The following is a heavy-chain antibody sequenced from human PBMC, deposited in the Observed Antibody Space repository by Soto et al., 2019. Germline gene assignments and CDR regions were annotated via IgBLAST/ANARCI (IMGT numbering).Heavy chain of an antibody. D-gene: IGHD3-16*01. Sequence: SETLSLTCAVSGFSISSSSYWGWIRQPPEMGLEWIGSIYHSGNTYYNPSLKSRVTMSVDTSKNQVSLKLSSVTAADTAVYYCARGGSLDYCGQGTRVTVSS. CDR1: GFSISSSSY. CDR3: ARGGSLDY. V-gene: IGHV4-38-2*01. CDR2: IYHSGNT. J-gene: IGHJ4*02.